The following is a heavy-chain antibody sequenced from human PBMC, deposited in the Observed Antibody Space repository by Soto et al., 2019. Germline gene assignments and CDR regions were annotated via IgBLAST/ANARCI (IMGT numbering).Heavy chain of an antibody. CDR3: ARRKRYSSSSSVFDY. V-gene: IGHV4-39*01. Sequence: SETLSLTCTVSGGSLSSSSYYWGWIRQPPGKGLEWIGSIYYSGSTYYNPSLKSRVTISVDTSKNQFSLKLSSVTAADTAVYYCARRKRYSSSSSVFDYWGQGTLVTVSS. CDR1: GGSLSSSSYY. CDR2: IYYSGST. J-gene: IGHJ4*02. D-gene: IGHD6-6*01.